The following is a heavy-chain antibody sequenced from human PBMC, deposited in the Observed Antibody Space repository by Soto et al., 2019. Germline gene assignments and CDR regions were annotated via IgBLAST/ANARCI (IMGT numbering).Heavy chain of an antibody. V-gene: IGHV3-21*01. J-gene: IGHJ4*02. Sequence: PGGSLRLSCAASGFTFSSYSMNWVRQAPGKGLEWVSSISSSSSYIYYADSVKGRFTISRDNAKNSLYLQMNSLRAEDTAVYYCARKEAATAAPLDYWGQGTLVTVSS. CDR1: GFTFSSYS. CDR2: ISSSSSYI. CDR3: ARKEAATAAPLDY. D-gene: IGHD2-21*02.